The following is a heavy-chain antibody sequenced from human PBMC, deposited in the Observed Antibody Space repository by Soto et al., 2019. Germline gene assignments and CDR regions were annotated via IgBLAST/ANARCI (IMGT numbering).Heavy chain of an antibody. D-gene: IGHD6-19*01. CDR3: GRGTGGGWYFFDY. J-gene: IGHJ4*02. Sequence: QGQLVQSGVEVKKPGASEKVSCKASGYTFISYGIGWVRQAPGQGLEWLGWITVNSGNTNYPQKFQDRVTMTTDTSTSTAYMELRSLTSDDTAVYYCGRGTGGGWYFFDYWGPGTLVTVSS. CDR1: GYTFISYG. V-gene: IGHV1-18*01. CDR2: ITVNSGNT.